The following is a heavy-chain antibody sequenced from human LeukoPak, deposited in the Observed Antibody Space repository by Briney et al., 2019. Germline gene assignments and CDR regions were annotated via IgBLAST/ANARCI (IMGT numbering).Heavy chain of an antibody. CDR3: AREAGADIVVVPAAMYLPIDAFDI. V-gene: IGHV1-2*04. J-gene: IGHJ3*02. CDR2: INPNSGGT. D-gene: IGHD2-2*01. CDR1: GYTFTGYY. Sequence: GASVKVSCKASGYTFTGYYMHWVRQAPGQGLEWMGWINPNSGGTNYAQKFQGWVTMTRDTSISTAYMELSRLRSDDTAVYYCAREAGADIVVVPAAMYLPIDAFDIWGQGTMVTVSS.